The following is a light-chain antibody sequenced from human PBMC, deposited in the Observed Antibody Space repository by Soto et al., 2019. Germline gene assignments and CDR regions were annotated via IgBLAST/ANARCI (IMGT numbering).Light chain of an antibody. J-gene: IGLJ1*01. CDR2: GNS. CDR3: QSYDSSLSAYV. Sequence: SGAPGQRVTFSCTGSSSNIGAGYDVHWYQQLPGTAPKLLIYGNSNRPSGVPDRFSGSKSGTSASLAITGLQAEDEADYYCQSYDSSLSAYVFGTGTKVTVL. CDR1: SSNIGAGYD. V-gene: IGLV1-40*01.